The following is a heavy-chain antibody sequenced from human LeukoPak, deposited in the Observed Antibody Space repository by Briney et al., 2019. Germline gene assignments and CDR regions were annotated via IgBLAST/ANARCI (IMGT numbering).Heavy chain of an antibody. Sequence: GGSLRLSCAASGFTFSSYAMSWVRQAPGKGLEWVSAISGSGGSTYYADSVKGRFTISRDNSKNTLYLQMNSLRAEDTAVYYCAKHGDYLYYYYYGMDVWGQGTTVTVSS. CDR2: ISGSGGST. J-gene: IGHJ6*02. CDR1: GFTFSSYA. CDR3: AKHGDYLYYYYYGMDV. V-gene: IGHV3-23*01. D-gene: IGHD4-17*01.